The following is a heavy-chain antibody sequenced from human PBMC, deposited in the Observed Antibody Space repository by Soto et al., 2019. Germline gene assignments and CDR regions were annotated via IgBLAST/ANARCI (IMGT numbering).Heavy chain of an antibody. J-gene: IGHJ4*02. V-gene: IGHV1-18*01. D-gene: IGHD2-2*01. CDR2: INVYNGNT. Sequence: GASVKVSCKASGYTFTSYGITWVRQAPGQGLEWMGWINVYNGNTSYAQTLQGRVIMTTDTSTSTAHLELRSLRSDDTAVYYCARDCSSSSCSDYWGQGTLVTVPQ. CDR1: GYTFTSYG. CDR3: ARDCSSSSCSDY.